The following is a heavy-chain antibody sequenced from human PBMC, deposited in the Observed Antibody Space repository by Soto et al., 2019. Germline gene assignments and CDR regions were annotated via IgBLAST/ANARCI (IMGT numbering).Heavy chain of an antibody. V-gene: IGHV3-11*01. CDR1: GFTFSDYY. Sequence: GGSLRLSCAASGFTFSDYYMSWIRQAPGKGLEWVSYISSSGSTIYYADSVKGRFTISRDNAKNSLYLQMNSLRAEDTAVYYCARATYDFNYYYMDVWGKGTTVTVSS. D-gene: IGHD3-3*01. CDR2: ISSSGSTI. J-gene: IGHJ6*03. CDR3: ARATYDFNYYYMDV.